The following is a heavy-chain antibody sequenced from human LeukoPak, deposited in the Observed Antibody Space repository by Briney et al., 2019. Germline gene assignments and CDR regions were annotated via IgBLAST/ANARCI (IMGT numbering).Heavy chain of an antibody. V-gene: IGHV4-30-2*01. Sequence: LSETLSLTCTVSGGSISHVAYSWSWIRQPPGEGLEWIGLFHHTVGIDYKPSLKSRVTISGDRTKNQLSLTLTSVTAADTAVYYCARGGGLPNCGGYCPPDTWGQGKMVIVSS. J-gene: IGHJ3*02. D-gene: IGHD2-21*02. CDR2: FHHTVGI. CDR3: ARGGGLPNCGGYCPPDT. CDR1: GGSISHVAYS.